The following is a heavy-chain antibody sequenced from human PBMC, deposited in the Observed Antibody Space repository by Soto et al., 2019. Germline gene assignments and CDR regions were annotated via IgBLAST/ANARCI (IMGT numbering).Heavy chain of an antibody. CDR2: IYYNGRS. J-gene: IGHJ3*02. Sequence: QVPLQESGPGLLKPSETLSLTCTVSGGSFSTHSWNWIRRPPGKGLEWVGSIYYNGRSSYNSSLKSRLTMSMDTSRVQFSLKLTSVTAADTAVYFCSRQPKTLQMEDSFDIWGQGTVVTVSS. V-gene: IGHV4-59*11. D-gene: IGHD1-1*01. CDR3: SRQPKTLQMEDSFDI. CDR1: GGSFSTHS.